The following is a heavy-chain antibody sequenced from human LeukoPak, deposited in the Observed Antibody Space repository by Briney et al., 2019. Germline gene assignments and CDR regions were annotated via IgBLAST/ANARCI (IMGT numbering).Heavy chain of an antibody. CDR1: GYTFTGYY. Sequence: ASVKVSCKASGYTFTGYYMHWVRQAPGQGLEWMGWINPNSGGTNYAQKFQGRVTMTRDTSISTAFMELSRLRFDDTAVYYCASEGRPYYSTSGSHVYMAYSYIDVWGKGTTVIVSS. V-gene: IGHV1-2*02. CDR3: ASEGRPYYSTSGSHVYMAYSYIDV. CDR2: INPNSGGT. D-gene: IGHD3-16*01. J-gene: IGHJ6*03.